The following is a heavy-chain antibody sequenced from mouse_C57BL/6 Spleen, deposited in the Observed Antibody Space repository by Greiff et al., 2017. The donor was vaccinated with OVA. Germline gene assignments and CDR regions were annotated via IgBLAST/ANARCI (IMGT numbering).Heavy chain of an antibody. V-gene: IGHV2-6-1*01. CDR1: GFSLTSYG. D-gene: IGHD1-1*01. CDR2: IWSDGRT. J-gene: IGHJ3*01. CDR3: ARHDGSSLAY. Sequence: QVHVKQSGPGLVAPSQSLSITCTVSGFSLTSYGVHWVRQPPGKGLEWLVVIWSDGRTTNNSALDSGLSISKDNSTSQVFLKMNSLQTDDTAMYYCARHDGSSLAYWGQGTLVTVSA.